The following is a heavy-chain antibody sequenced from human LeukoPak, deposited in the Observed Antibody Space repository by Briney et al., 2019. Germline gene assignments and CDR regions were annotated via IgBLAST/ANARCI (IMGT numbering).Heavy chain of an antibody. D-gene: IGHD6-13*01. CDR1: GFTFSSYG. J-gene: IGHJ6*04. V-gene: IGHV3-33*01. CDR2: IWYDGSNK. CDR3: ARDSPYSSSWQLYYYYGMDV. Sequence: GRSLRLSCAASGFTFSSYGMHRVRQAPGKGLEWVAVIWYDGSNKYYADSVKGRFTISRDNSKNTLYLQMNSLRAEDTAVYYCARDSPYSSSWQLYYYYGMDVWGKGTTVTVSS.